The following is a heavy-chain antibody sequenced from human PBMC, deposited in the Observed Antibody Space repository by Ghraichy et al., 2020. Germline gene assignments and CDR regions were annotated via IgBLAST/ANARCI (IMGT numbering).Heavy chain of an antibody. Sequence: VRQGRGKGGEWVAGISYEGSNKYYADSVKGRFTISRDNSKNPLYLQMNSLRAEDTAVYYCAKGMRIAVTGWLRTFDYWGQGTLVTVSS. CDR2: ISYEGSNK. D-gene: IGHD5-12*01. CDR3: AKGMRIAVTGWLRTFDY. V-gene: IGHV3-30*18. J-gene: IGHJ4*02.